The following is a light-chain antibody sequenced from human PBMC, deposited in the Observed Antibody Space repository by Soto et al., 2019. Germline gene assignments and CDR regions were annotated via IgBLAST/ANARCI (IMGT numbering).Light chain of an antibody. CDR1: SSDVGGYNY. V-gene: IGLV2-14*01. CDR2: DVS. J-gene: IGLJ1*01. Sequence: QSVLTQPASVSGSPGQSIAISCTGTSSDVGGYNYVSWYQRHPGKAPKLMVYDVSNRPSGGSNRFSGSKSGNTASLTIPGLQAEDEADYYCSSYTSSSTYVFGTGTKVTV. CDR3: SSYTSSSTYV.